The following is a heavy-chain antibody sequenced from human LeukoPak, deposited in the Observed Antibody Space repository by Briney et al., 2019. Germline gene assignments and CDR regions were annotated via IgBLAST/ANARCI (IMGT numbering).Heavy chain of an antibody. J-gene: IGHJ4*02. D-gene: IGHD1-26*01. Sequence: GGSLRLSCAASGFTFSNFAMTWVRQAPGKGLEWVSSISGSGGSTSSGDSVEGRFTISRENSKITVYLKMNNLRAEDTAVYYCAKYNGNYYVFSQIDSWGQGALVTVS. V-gene: IGHV3-23*01. CDR1: GFTFSNFA. CDR3: AKYNGNYYVFSQIDS. CDR2: ISGSGGST.